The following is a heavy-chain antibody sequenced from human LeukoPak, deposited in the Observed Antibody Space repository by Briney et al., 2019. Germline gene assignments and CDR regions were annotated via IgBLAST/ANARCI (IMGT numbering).Heavy chain of an antibody. CDR3: ARPGYCSGGSCYLDY. CDR1: GFTFSRFW. Sequence: GGSLRLSCIASGFTFSRFWMTWARQAPGKGLEWVTIIKKDGGEKNYVDSVKGRFIISRDNARNVLYLQMGSLRVDDTAVYYCARPGYCSGGSCYLDYWGQGTLVSVSS. J-gene: IGHJ4*02. D-gene: IGHD2-15*01. CDR2: IKKDGGEK. V-gene: IGHV3-7*04.